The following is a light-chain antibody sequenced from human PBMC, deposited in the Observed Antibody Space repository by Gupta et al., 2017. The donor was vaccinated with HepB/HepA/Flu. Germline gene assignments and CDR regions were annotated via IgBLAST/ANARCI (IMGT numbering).Light chain of an antibody. CDR1: QSLNSNY. CDR3: QQYGSSPLYT. Sequence: ENVLTQSPGTLSLSPGERVTLSCRASQSLNSNYLAWYQQKPGQAPRRLIYGASIRATGISDRFSGSGSGTDFTLTISRLEPEDFAMYYCQQYGSSPLYTFGQGTKLQIK. CDR2: GAS. V-gene: IGKV3-20*01. J-gene: IGKJ2*01.